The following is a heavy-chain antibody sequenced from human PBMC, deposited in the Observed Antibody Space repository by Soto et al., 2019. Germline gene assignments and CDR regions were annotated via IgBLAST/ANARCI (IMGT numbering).Heavy chain of an antibody. J-gene: IGHJ4*02. D-gene: IGHD6-13*01. CDR3: ATVQGAAPEPFDH. Sequence: GESLKISCKGSGYSFPSYWIAWVRQMPGKGLEWIGNIYPGDSDTRYSPSFQGQVSISVDKSISTAYLQWSSLAASDTAMYYCATVQGAAPEPFDHWGQGTLVTVSS. V-gene: IGHV5-51*01. CDR1: GYSFPSYW. CDR2: IYPGDSDT.